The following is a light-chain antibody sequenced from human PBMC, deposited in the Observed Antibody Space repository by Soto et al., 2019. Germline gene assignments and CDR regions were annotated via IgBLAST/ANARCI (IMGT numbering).Light chain of an antibody. V-gene: IGKV3-20*01. CDR2: AIS. J-gene: IGKJ1*01. CDR3: QQYDSSPRT. CDR1: RTISSSY. Sequence: ENVLTQSPGTLSLSPGQRATLSCRASRTISSSYLAWYQQKPGQAPRLLIYAISDRATGVPDRFRGSGSGTDFTLTITRLEPEDFAVYFCQQYDSSPRTFGQGTKVDIK.